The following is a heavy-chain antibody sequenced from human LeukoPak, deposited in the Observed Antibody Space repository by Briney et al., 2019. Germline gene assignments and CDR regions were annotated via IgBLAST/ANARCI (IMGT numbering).Heavy chain of an antibody. CDR3: ARDGVGFDY. D-gene: IGHD3-3*01. Sequence: GGSLRLSCATSGFTFSDYWMNWVRQAPGKGLEWVANIKQDGSEKYYVDSVKGRFTISRDNSKNTLYLQMNSLRAEDTAVYYCARDGVGFDYWGQGTLVTVSS. CDR2: IKQDGSEK. J-gene: IGHJ4*02. V-gene: IGHV3-7*01. CDR1: GFTFSDYW.